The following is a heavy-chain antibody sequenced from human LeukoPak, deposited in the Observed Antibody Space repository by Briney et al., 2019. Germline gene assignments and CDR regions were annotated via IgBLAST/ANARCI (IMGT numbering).Heavy chain of an antibody. Sequence: GRSLRLSCAASGFTFSSYGMHWVRQAPGKGLEWVAVIWYDGSNKYYADSVKGRFTISRDNSKNTLYLQMDSLRAEDTAVYYCARNPGVRWLVGFDYWGQGTLVTVSS. J-gene: IGHJ4*02. V-gene: IGHV3-33*01. CDR3: ARNPGVRWLVGFDY. CDR1: GFTFSSYG. CDR2: IWYDGSNK. D-gene: IGHD6-19*01.